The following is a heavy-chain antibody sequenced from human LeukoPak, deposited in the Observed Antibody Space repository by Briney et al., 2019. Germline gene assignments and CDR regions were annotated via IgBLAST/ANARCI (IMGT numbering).Heavy chain of an antibody. Sequence: SQTLSLTCTVSGGSISSGSYYWSWIRQPAGKGLEWIGRIYTSGSTKYNPSLKSRVTISVDTSKNQFSLKLSSVTAADTAVYYCARVYYDSSGYYPFDYWGQGTLVTVSS. CDR3: ARVYYDSSGYYPFDY. J-gene: IGHJ4*02. V-gene: IGHV4-61*02. D-gene: IGHD3-22*01. CDR2: IYTSGST. CDR1: GGSISSGSYY.